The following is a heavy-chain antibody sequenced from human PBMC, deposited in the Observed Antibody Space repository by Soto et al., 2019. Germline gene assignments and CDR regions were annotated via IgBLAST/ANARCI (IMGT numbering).Heavy chain of an antibody. J-gene: IGHJ4*02. Sequence: EVQLVESGGGLVQPGGSLRLSCAASGITLSSYWMDWVRQAPGKGPEWVSRIKSDGSNINYADSVKGRFTISRDNAKNTLYPQMNSRRAEETAVYYCSTKPGHWGQGTLVTVSS. V-gene: IGHV3-74*01. CDR3: STKPGH. D-gene: IGHD2-8*01. CDR2: IKSDGSNI. CDR1: GITLSSYW.